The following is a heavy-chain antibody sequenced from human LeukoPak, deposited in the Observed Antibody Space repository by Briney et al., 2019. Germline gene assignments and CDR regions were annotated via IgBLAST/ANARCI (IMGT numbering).Heavy chain of an antibody. CDR1: GFTFSTYV. Sequence: GGSLRPSCSVSGFTFSTYVMHWVRQAPGKGLEYVSAISSNGDNTYYADSVKGRFTISRDSSKNTLYLQMSSLRADDTAVYYCVRGTGYWGQGTLVTVSS. V-gene: IGHV3-64D*06. CDR3: VRGTGY. CDR2: ISSNGDNT. J-gene: IGHJ4*02.